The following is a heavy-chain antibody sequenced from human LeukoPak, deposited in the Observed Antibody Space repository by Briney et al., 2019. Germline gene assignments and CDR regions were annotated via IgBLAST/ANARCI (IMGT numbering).Heavy chain of an antibody. Sequence: SETLSLTCTVSGGSISSSSYYWGWIRQPPGKGLEWIGSIYYSGSTYYNPSLKSRVTISVDTSKNQFSLKLSSVTAADTAVYYCARMDRDDAFDIWGQGIMVTVSS. CDR2: IYYSGST. CDR3: ARMDRDDAFDI. D-gene: IGHD3/OR15-3a*01. V-gene: IGHV4-39*01. J-gene: IGHJ3*02. CDR1: GGSISSSSYY.